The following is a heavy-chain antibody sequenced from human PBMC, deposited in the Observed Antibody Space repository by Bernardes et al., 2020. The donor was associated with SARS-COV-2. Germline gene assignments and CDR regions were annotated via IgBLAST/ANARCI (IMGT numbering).Heavy chain of an antibody. Sequence: GGSLRLSCSASVFIFKTYLMYWVRQAPGKGLEYVSGISTDGGTTYYAYSVKGRFTISRDNSENTLYLQMSGLRVDDTAVYWCVKSHYYSTGSYDHWGQGTQVTVSS. CDR2: ISTDGGTT. CDR3: VKSHYYSTGSYDH. V-gene: IGHV3-64D*06. J-gene: IGHJ4*02. CDR1: VFIFKTYL. D-gene: IGHD3-10*01.